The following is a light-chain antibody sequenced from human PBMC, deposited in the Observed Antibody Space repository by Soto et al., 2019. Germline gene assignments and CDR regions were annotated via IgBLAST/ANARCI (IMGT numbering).Light chain of an antibody. V-gene: IGLV1-44*01. CDR1: RSNIGNNP. CDR2: SNN. Sequence: QSALTQPPSASGTPGQRVTISCSGSRSNIGNNPVNWYQQLPGAAPKLLVHSNNQRPSGVPDRFSGSNSGTSASLDISGLQAEDEADYYCAAWDDSLNGYVLGSGTKVTVL. J-gene: IGLJ1*01. CDR3: AAWDDSLNGYV.